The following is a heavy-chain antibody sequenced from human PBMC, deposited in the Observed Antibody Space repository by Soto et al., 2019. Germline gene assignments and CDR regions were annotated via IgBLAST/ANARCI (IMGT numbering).Heavy chain of an antibody. Sequence: PSQTLSLTCAISGDSVSSNSAAWNWIRQSPSRGLEWLGRTYYRSKWYNDYAVSVKSRITINPDTSKNQFSLQLNSVTPEDTAVYYCARESVGYDTAMVTYYNGMDVWGQGTTVTVSS. CDR1: GDSVSSNSAA. D-gene: IGHD5-18*01. CDR2: TYYRSKWYN. V-gene: IGHV6-1*01. J-gene: IGHJ6*02. CDR3: ARESVGYDTAMVTYYNGMDV.